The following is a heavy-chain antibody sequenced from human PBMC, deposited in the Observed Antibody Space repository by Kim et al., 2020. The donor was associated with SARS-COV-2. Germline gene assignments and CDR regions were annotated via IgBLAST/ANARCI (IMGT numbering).Heavy chain of an antibody. CDR2: ISDNSAGT. CDR1: GFTFSSYA. J-gene: IGHJ3*02. V-gene: IGHV3-23*01. CDR3: AKWGIRGAFDI. D-gene: IGHD3-16*01. Sequence: GGSLRLSCAASGFTFSSYAMNWVRQAPGKGLEWVSAISDNSAGTYYADSVTGRFTISRDNSRNTLYLQMNSLRAEDTALYYCAKWGIRGAFDIWGQGTM.